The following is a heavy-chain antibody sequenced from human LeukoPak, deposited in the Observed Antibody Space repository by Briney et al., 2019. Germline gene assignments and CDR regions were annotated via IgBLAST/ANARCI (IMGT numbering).Heavy chain of an antibody. CDR2: IYPYDSDT. D-gene: IGHD3-9*01. Sequence: GESLKISCKGSGFSFTSYWIGWVRQMPGKGLEWMGVIYPYDSDTRYHPSFQGQVTISADKSISTACLQWSSLKASDTAMYYCAIHPQYMTGWYFDLWGRGTLVTVSS. V-gene: IGHV5-51*01. CDR1: GFSFTSYW. CDR3: AIHPQYMTGWYFDL. J-gene: IGHJ2*01.